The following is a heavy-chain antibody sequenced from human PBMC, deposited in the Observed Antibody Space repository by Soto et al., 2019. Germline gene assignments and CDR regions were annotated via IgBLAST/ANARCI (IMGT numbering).Heavy chain of an antibody. Sequence: GESLKISCKGSVYNFASHWITWVRQMPGKGLEWMGTIDPTDSHTNYGPSFQGHVTISADKSISTAYLQWSTLKASDTAIYYCARHWGTAAGTVNDWFDPWGQGTLVTVSS. CDR2: IDPTDSHT. D-gene: IGHD6-13*01. CDR3: ARHWGTAAGTVNDWFDP. V-gene: IGHV5-10-1*01. J-gene: IGHJ5*02. CDR1: VYNFASHW.